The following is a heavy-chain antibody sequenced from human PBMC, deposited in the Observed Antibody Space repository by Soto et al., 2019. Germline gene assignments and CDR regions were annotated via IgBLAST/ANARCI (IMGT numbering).Heavy chain of an antibody. CDR1: GFTFSTYT. V-gene: IGHV3-21*01. D-gene: IGHD3-10*01. Sequence: GVSLRLSCAASGFTFSTYTMNWVRQAPGKGLEWISSISSGSSYIYYAGSVKGRFAISRDNAKNSLFLQMNSLRADDTAVYYCARDILSGGAYTDSWGQGTKVNVSS. CDR2: ISSGSSYI. CDR3: ARDILSGGAYTDS. J-gene: IGHJ5*01.